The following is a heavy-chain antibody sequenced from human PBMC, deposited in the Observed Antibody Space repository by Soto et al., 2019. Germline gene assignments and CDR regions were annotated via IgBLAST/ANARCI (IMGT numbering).Heavy chain of an antibody. CDR1: GFTFSSYS. D-gene: IGHD6-19*01. J-gene: IGHJ4*02. CDR3: ARASPYSSGWPAVDY. Sequence: GGSLRLSCAASGFTFSSYSMNWVRQAPGKGLEWVSSISSSSSYIYYADSVKGRFTISRDNAKNSLYLQMNSLRAEDTAVYYCARASPYSSGWPAVDYWGQGTLVTVSS. CDR2: ISSSSSYI. V-gene: IGHV3-21*01.